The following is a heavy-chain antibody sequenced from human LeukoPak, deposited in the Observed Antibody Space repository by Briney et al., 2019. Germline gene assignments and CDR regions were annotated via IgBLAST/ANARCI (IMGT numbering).Heavy chain of an antibody. V-gene: IGHV3-11*01. D-gene: IGHD2-21*02. J-gene: IGHJ3*02. CDR1: GLAFKNYW. Sequence: GGSLRLSCLGTGLAFKNYWMTWVRQAPGKGLEWVSYISSSGSTIYYADSVKGRFTISRDNAKNSLYLQMNSLRAEDTAVYYCARDWCGGDCYAFDIWGQGTMVTVSS. CDR2: ISSSGSTI. CDR3: ARDWCGGDCYAFDI.